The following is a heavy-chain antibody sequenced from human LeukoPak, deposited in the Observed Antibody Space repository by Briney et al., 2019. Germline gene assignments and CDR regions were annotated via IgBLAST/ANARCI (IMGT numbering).Heavy chain of an antibody. J-gene: IGHJ4*02. CDR2: IKSNSGDT. CDR1: GYTFTSYD. D-gene: IGHD1-7*01. CDR3: ARHSPGLGPNNWNYVY. V-gene: IGHV1-2*02. Sequence: ASVKVSCKASGYTFTSYDINWVRQATGQGLEWMGWIKSNSGDTNYAQKFQGRVSMTRDTSISTAYMELSGLRSDDTAIYYCARHSPGLGPNNWNYVYWGQGTLVTVSS.